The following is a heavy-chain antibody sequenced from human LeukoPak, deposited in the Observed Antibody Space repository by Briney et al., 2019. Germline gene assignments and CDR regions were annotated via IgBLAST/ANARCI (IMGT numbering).Heavy chain of an antibody. CDR2: IHYSGST. Sequence: PSETLSLTCTVSGDSISSGDHYWSWIRQPPGKGLEWIGYIHYSGSTNYNPSLKSRVTISVDTSKNQFSLKLSSVTAADTAVYYCARELATVTNYFDYWGQGTLVTVSS. D-gene: IGHD4-17*01. CDR1: GDSISSGDHY. J-gene: IGHJ4*02. V-gene: IGHV4-30-4*01. CDR3: ARELATVTNYFDY.